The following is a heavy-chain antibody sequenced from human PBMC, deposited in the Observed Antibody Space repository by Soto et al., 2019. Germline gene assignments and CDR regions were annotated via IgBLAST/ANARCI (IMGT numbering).Heavy chain of an antibody. V-gene: IGHV6-1*01. J-gene: IGHJ5*02. Sequence: SETLSLTCAISGDSVSSNSAAWNWISQSPSRGLEWLGRTYYRSKWYNDYAVSVKSRITIKPDTSMNQFSLQVNSVTPEDTAVYYCARGYSSLFDPWGQGTLVTVSS. CDR1: GDSVSSNSAA. CDR2: TYYRSKWYN. D-gene: IGHD5-18*01. CDR3: ARGYSSLFDP.